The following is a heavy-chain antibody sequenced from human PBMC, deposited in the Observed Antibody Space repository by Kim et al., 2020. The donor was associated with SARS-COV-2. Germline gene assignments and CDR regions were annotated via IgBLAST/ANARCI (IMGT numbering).Heavy chain of an antibody. J-gene: IGHJ4*02. CDR3: AGHPAGYSSSRIDY. D-gene: IGHD6-13*01. Sequence: SPALKSRVTIPVDTYKNQFSLKLRSVTAADTAVYYCAGHPAGYSSSRIDYWGQGTLVTVSS. V-gene: IGHV4-39*01.